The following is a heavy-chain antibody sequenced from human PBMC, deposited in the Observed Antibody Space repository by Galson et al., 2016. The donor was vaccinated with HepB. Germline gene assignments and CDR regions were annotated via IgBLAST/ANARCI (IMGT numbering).Heavy chain of an antibody. D-gene: IGHD3-9*01. CDR1: GYGFTTYW. Sequence: QSGADVKKPGESLRISCKVSGYGFTTYWISWVRQVPGKGLEWMARIDPSDSYTNYSPSFQGHVIISADKTTSTAYLQWRSLKASDSGIYYCSRGGYSSDWLYWFDHWGQGTLVTVSS. CDR3: SRGGYSSDWLYWFDH. CDR2: IDPSDSYT. J-gene: IGHJ5*02. V-gene: IGHV5-10-1*01.